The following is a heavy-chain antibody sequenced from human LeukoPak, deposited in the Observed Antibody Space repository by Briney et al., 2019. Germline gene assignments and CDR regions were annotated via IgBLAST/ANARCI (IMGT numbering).Heavy chain of an antibody. J-gene: IGHJ4*02. D-gene: IGHD6-19*01. Sequence: SETLSLTCTVSGDSISRSDYKWAWVRQPPGKGLEWIGSIYYSGSTYYNPSLKSRVTISVDTSKNQFSLKLSSVTAADTAVYYCASPYTSGWYGFDYWGQGTLVTVSS. CDR1: GDSISRSDYK. V-gene: IGHV4-39*01. CDR2: IYYSGST. CDR3: ASPYTSGWYGFDY.